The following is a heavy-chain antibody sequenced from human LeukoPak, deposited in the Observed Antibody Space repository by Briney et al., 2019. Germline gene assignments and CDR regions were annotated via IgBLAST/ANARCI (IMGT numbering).Heavy chain of an antibody. CDR1: GFIFRSYA. CDR2: ITANGDST. D-gene: IGHD3-3*01. J-gene: IGHJ4*02. Sequence: PGGSLRLSCVSSGFIFRSYAVTWVRQAPGKGLDWVSSITANGDSTYYADSVKGRFTISRDNSKNTLYLQMSSLRAEDTAVYYCATFGVIVRNNYLDYWGQGALVAVSS. CDR3: ATFGVIVRNNYLDY. V-gene: IGHV3-23*01.